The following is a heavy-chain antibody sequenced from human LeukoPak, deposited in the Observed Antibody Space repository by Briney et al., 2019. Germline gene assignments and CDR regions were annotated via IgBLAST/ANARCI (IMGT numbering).Heavy chain of an antibody. CDR1: SGSVSSGGYY. Sequence: SETLSLTCTVSSGSVSSGGYYWSWIRQHPGKGLEWIGYISYSGSTYYNPFLKSRLTISLDTSENQFSLKLSSVTAADTAVYYCARGGITYYDILTGYYPAEDFDYWGQGTLVTVSS. V-gene: IGHV4-31*03. CDR2: ISYSGST. CDR3: ARGGITYYDILTGYYPAEDFDY. D-gene: IGHD3-9*01. J-gene: IGHJ4*02.